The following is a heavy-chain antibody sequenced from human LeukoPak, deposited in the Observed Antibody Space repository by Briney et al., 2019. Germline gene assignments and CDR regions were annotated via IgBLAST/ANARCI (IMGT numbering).Heavy chain of an antibody. V-gene: IGHV3-15*01. CDR3: TTVPVIFRSGSTSDEYYFDY. D-gene: IGHD1-26*01. J-gene: IGHJ4*02. CDR2: IKSKTDGCTT. CDR1: GFTFSNAW. Sequence: GGSLRLSCAASGFTFSNAWMRWVRQAPGKGLEWVGRIKSKTDGCTTDYAAPVKDRFTISRDDSKNTLYLQMNSLKTEDTAVYYCTTVPVIFRSGSTSDEYYFDYWGQGTLVTVSS.